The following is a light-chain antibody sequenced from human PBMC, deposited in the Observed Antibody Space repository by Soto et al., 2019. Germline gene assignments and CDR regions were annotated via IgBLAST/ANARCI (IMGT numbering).Light chain of an antibody. CDR2: RAS. Sequence: EIVMTQSPATLSVSPGERATLSCRASQSVSSTLAWYQQKPGQAPRLLFYRASTRATGIPARFSGSGSGTEFTLTISSLQSEDFAIYYCQQYNNWPPGTFGQGTKVEVK. J-gene: IGKJ1*01. CDR1: QSVSST. CDR3: QQYNNWPPGT. V-gene: IGKV3-15*01.